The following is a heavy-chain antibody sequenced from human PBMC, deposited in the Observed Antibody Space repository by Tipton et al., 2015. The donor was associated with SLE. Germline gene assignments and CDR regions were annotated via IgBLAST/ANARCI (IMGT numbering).Heavy chain of an antibody. CDR2: IYTSGST. D-gene: IGHD7-27*01. CDR1: GGSISSYY. V-gene: IGHV4-4*08. CDR3: SRGDWGSP. J-gene: IGHJ5*02. Sequence: TLSLTCTVSGGSISSYYWSWIRQPPGKGLEWIGYIYTSGSTNYNPPLKSRVTISVDTSKNQFSLKLSSVTAADTAVYYCSRGDWGSPWGQGTLVTVSS.